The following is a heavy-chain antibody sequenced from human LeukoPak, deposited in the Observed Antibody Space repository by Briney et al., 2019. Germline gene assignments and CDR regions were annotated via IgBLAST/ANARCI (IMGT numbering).Heavy chain of an antibody. J-gene: IGHJ5*02. V-gene: IGHV4-39*01. CDR2: IYCSGST. CDR1: GGSISSSSYY. CDR3: ASVLSGYQLYNWFDP. Sequence: SETLSLTCTVSGGSISSSSYYWGWIRQPPGKGLEWIGSIYCSGSTYYNPSLKSRVTISVDTSKNQFSLKLSSVTAADTAVYYCASVLSGYQLYNWFDPWGQGTLVTVSS. D-gene: IGHD2-2*01.